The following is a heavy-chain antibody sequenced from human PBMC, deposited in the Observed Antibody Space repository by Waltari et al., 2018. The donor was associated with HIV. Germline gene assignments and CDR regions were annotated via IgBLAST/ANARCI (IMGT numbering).Heavy chain of an antibody. CDR1: GDTFPRYG. J-gene: IGHJ4*02. V-gene: IGHV1-18*01. CDR3: ARGWYGDPKVPFDY. Sequence: QVQLVQSGAEVKKPGASVRVSCSAPGDTFPRYGISWVREAPGKGLEWMGWISAYNGNTNYAQKLQRRVTMTTDTSTSTAYMELRSLRSDDTAVYYCARGWYGDPKVPFDYWGQGTLVTVSS. CDR2: ISAYNGNT. D-gene: IGHD4-17*01.